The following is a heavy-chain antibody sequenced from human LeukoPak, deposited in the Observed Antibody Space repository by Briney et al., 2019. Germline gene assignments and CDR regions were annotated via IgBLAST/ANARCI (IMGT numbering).Heavy chain of an antibody. CDR3: ARQGGWLQPFDY. CDR2: IYYSGST. D-gene: IGHD5-24*01. J-gene: IGHJ4*02. Sequence: SETLSLTCTVSGGSISSYYWSWLRQPPGKGLEWIGYIYYSGSTNYNPSLKSRVTISVDTSKNQFSLKLSSVTAADTAVYYCARQGGWLQPFDYWGQETLVTVSS. V-gene: IGHV4-59*01. CDR1: GGSISSYY.